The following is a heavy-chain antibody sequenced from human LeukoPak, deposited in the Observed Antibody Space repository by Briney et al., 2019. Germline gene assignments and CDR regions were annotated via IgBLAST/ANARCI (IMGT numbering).Heavy chain of an antibody. CDR1: GFSFSTYW. Sequence: GGSLRLSCVASGFSFSTYWLHWVRQAPGKGVVGVSRIYNGGSTTLYADSVRGRFTISRDTAKNTLYLQMNSLRAEDTAIYFCARVRSDYSSSSPPDYWGQGTPVTVSS. CDR2: IYNGGSTT. CDR3: ARVRSDYSSSSPPDY. J-gene: IGHJ4*02. V-gene: IGHV3-74*01. D-gene: IGHD6-6*01.